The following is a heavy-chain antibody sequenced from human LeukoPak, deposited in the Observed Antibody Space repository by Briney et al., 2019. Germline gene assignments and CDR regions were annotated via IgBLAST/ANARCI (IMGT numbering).Heavy chain of an antibody. Sequence: PGGSLRLSCAASGFPFCTFGMHWVRQAPGKGLEWVAAIAYDGSVKYYPDSLKGRLTISRDNSKNTLYLQMNSLRTEDTAVYSCAKDRAVVAATSFDYWGQGTLVTVSS. CDR1: GFPFCTFG. J-gene: IGHJ4*02. V-gene: IGHV3-30*18. CDR2: IAYDGSVK. D-gene: IGHD1-26*01. CDR3: AKDRAVVAATSFDY.